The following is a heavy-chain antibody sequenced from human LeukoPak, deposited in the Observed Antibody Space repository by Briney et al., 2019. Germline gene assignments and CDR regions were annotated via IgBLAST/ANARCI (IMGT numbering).Heavy chain of an antibody. CDR3: ARRNWFDP. J-gene: IGHJ5*02. Sequence: SGGSLRLSCAASGFTFSTYAMSWVRQAPGKGLECVSTIGYGGSGTYYADSVKGRFTISRDDAKNSLYLQMNSLRAEDTAVYYCARRNWFDPWGQGTLVIVSS. V-gene: IGHV3-23*01. CDR1: GFTFSTYA. CDR2: IGYGGSGT. D-gene: IGHD2/OR15-2a*01.